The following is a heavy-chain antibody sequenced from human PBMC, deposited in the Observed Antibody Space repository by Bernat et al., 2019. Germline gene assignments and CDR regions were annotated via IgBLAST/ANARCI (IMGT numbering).Heavy chain of an antibody. D-gene: IGHD6-19*01. Sequence: QLQLQESGPGLVKPSETLSLTCTVSGGSISSSSYYWGWICQPPGKGLEWIGSIYYSGSTYYNPSLKSRDTISVDTSQNQFAQKQSSVTGSETAVYYGARGGGSCWDYYCYYMDVWGKGTTVTVSS. CDR3: ARGGGSCWDYYCYYMDV. J-gene: IGHJ6*03. V-gene: IGHV4-39*01. CDR2: IYYSGST. CDR1: GGSISSSSYY.